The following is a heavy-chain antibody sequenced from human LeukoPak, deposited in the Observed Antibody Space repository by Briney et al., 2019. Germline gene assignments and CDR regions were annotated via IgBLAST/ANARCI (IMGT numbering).Heavy chain of an antibody. Sequence: SVKVSCKASGGTFSSHPFTWVRQAPGQGLEWMGEITPIFGTANYAQRFQGRVTITADESTSTVYMELSSLRSDDTALYYCARNSRVASTSGLNYWGQGTLVTVSS. CDR1: GGTFSSHP. D-gene: IGHD4-23*01. CDR2: ITPIFGTA. CDR3: ARNSRVASTSGLNY. J-gene: IGHJ4*02. V-gene: IGHV1-69*01.